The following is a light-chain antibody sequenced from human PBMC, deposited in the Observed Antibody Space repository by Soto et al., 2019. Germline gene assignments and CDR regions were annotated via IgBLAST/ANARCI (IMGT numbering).Light chain of an antibody. Sequence: LTQPASVSGSPGQSITISCTGTSSDVGGYNYVSWYQQHPGKAPKLMIYEVSNRPSGVSNRFSGSKSGNTASLTISGLQAEDEADYYCSSYTSSSTPYVFGTGTKGTVL. V-gene: IGLV2-14*01. CDR2: EVS. J-gene: IGLJ1*01. CDR3: SSYTSSSTPYV. CDR1: SSDVGGYNY.